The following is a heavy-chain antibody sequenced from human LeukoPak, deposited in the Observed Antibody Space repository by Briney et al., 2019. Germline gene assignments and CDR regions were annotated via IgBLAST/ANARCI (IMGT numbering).Heavy chain of an antibody. CDR1: GYTLTELS. CDR2: FYPEDGET. Sequence: ASVKVSCKVSGYTLTELSMHWVRQAPGKGLEWMGGFYPEDGETIYAQKFQGRVTMTENTSTDTAYMELSSLRSEDTAVYYCATESRWGYQLLLGGWGQGTMVTVSS. D-gene: IGHD2-2*01. V-gene: IGHV1-24*01. CDR3: ATESRWGYQLLLGG. J-gene: IGHJ3*01.